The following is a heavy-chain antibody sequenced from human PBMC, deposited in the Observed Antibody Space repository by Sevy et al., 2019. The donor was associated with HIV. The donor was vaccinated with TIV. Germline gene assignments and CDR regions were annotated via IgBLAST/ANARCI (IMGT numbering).Heavy chain of an antibody. V-gene: IGHV3-23*01. CDR3: AKGDRTFYGLDV. CDR2: NSGSAGST. CDR1: GFTFSTYT. Sequence: GGSLRLSCAASGFTFSTYTMSWVRQAPGKGLEWVSANSGSAGSTYYADLVQGRFTISRDKSKNTLYLQMNSLRAEDTAVYYCAKGDRTFYGLDVWGQGTTVTVSS. D-gene: IGHD2-15*01. J-gene: IGHJ6*02.